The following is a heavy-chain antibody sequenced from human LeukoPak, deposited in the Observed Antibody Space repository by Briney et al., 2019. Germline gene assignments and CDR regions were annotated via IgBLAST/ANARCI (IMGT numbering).Heavy chain of an antibody. CDR1: GFTFSSYA. J-gene: IGHJ6*02. D-gene: IGHD3-22*01. Sequence: PGGSLRLSCAASGFTFSSYAMSWVRQAPGKGLEWVSAISGSGGSTYYADSVKGRFTISRDNSKNTLYLQMNSLRAEDTAVYYCAKKYYYDNSGTARGAMDVWGQGTTVTVSS. V-gene: IGHV3-23*01. CDR2: ISGSGGST. CDR3: AKKYYYDNSGTARGAMDV.